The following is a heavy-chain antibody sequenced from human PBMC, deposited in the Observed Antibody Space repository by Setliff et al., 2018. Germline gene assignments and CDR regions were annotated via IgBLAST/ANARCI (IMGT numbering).Heavy chain of an antibody. CDR2: VYYSGTT. CDR1: GGSISGASIRSYY. CDR3: ARGGTDRYFDY. V-gene: IGHV4-61*01. J-gene: IGHJ4*02. Sequence: SETLSLTCTVSGGSISGASIRSYYWSWIRQPPGKGLEFIGYVYYSGTTNYDPSLKSRVTISVDTSKNQFSLKLSSVTAADTAVYYCARGGTDRYFDYWGQGTLVTVSS.